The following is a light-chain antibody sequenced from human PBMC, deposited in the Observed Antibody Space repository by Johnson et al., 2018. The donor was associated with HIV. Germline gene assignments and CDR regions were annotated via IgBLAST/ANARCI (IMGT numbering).Light chain of an antibody. J-gene: IGLJ1*01. Sequence: SVLTQPPSVSAAPGQKVTIYCSGSSSNVGNNYVSWYQQLPGTAPKLLIYDNNKRPSGIPARFSGSKSGTSATLGITGLQTGDGADYYCGTWDSSLTSYVFGTGTKVTVL. V-gene: IGLV1-51*01. CDR3: GTWDSSLTSYV. CDR2: DNN. CDR1: SSNVGNNY.